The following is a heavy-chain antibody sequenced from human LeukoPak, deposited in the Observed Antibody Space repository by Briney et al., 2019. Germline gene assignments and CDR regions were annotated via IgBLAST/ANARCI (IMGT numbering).Heavy chain of an antibody. J-gene: IGHJ6*03. Sequence: SETLSLTCAVSGDSISSINWWTWVRLSPEKGLEWIGEIHHSGKTNYNPSLKSRVNILLDKSKNHFSLRVNSVVAADTAIYYCARAPDTAIPYMDVWGKGTTVTVSS. CDR1: GDSISSINW. CDR3: ARAPDTAIPYMDV. V-gene: IGHV4-4*02. CDR2: IHHSGKT. D-gene: IGHD5-18*01.